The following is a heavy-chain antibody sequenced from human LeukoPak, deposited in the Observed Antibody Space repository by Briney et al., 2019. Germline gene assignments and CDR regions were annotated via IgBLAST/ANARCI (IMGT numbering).Heavy chain of an antibody. D-gene: IGHD4-11*01. J-gene: IGHJ4*02. CDR3: ARATTITSFDL. CDR2: LYSNGKT. V-gene: IGHV4-61*02. Sequence: SQTLSLTCSVSGGSISSVGYLWGWIRQPAGEGLQWIGLLYSNGKTNYNPSLNSRVTMSLDTSKNQFSLKLTSVTAADTAAYYCARATTITSFDLWGRGTRVTVSS. CDR1: GGSISSVGYL.